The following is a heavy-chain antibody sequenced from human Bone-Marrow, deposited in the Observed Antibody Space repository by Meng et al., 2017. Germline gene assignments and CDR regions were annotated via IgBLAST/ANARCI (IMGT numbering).Heavy chain of an antibody. J-gene: IGHJ4*02. CDR3: ARVSSGYSHFDY. CDR2: ISSSGSTI. CDR1: GFTVSSYY. D-gene: IGHD3-22*01. Sequence: GGSLRLSCAPSGFTVSSYYMSWIRQAPGKGLEWVSYISSSGSTIYYADSVKGRFTISRDNAKNSLYLQMNSLRAEDTAVYYCARVSSGYSHFDYWGQGTLVTVSS. V-gene: IGHV3-11*04.